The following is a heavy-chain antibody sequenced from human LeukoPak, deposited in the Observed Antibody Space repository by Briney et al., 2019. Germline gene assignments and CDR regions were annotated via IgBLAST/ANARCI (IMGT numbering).Heavy chain of an antibody. J-gene: IGHJ4*02. V-gene: IGHV4-4*07. CDR1: GGSINNYY. CDR2: IYSSGST. D-gene: IGHD6-19*01. Sequence: SETLSLTCTVSGGSINNYYWSWIRQPAGKGLEWIGRIYSSGSTNYNPSLQSRVTMSVDTSKNQFSLKLSSVTAADTAVYYRARGSSGWYSIDYWGQGTLVTVSS. CDR3: ARGSSGWYSIDY.